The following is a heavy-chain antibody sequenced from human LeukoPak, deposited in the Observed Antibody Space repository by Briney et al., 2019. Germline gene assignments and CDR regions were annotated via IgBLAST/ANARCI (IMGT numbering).Heavy chain of an antibody. CDR3: ARGYGSGSRDF. J-gene: IGHJ3*01. V-gene: IGHV4-59*08. CDR1: GGSISPFY. CDR2: IYFTGNT. D-gene: IGHD3-10*01. Sequence: SETLSLTCTVSGGSISPFYWSWIRQPPGKGLEWVWYIYFTGNTNYKPSLKSRVTMSVDASKNQSSLNLKFVTAADTAVYYCARGYGSGSRDFWGQGTMVIVSS.